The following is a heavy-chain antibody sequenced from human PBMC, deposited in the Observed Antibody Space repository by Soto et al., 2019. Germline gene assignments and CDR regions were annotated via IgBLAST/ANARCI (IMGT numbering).Heavy chain of an antibody. Sequence: ASVKVSCKASGYTFTSYGISWVRQAPGQGLEWMGWISAYNGNTNYAQKLQGRVTMTTDTSTSTAYMELRSLRSDDTAVYYCARGIHIVVVPAAPDASDISGQATIVTVSS. CDR2: ISAYNGNT. D-gene: IGHD2-2*01. V-gene: IGHV1-18*01. CDR3: ARGIHIVVVPAAPDASDI. J-gene: IGHJ3*02. CDR1: GYTFTSYG.